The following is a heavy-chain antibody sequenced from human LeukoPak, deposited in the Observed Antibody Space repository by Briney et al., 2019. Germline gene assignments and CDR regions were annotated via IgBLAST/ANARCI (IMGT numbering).Heavy chain of an antibody. Sequence: PGGSLRLSCAASGFTFSGSAMHWVRQASGKGLEWVGRIRTKSNNYATTYGVSVKGRFTISRDDSKNTAYLQMNSLKTEDTAVYYCANYDNSGNYYVNYWGQGTLVTVSS. J-gene: IGHJ4*02. V-gene: IGHV3-73*01. CDR3: ANYDNSGNYYVNY. D-gene: IGHD3-22*01. CDR2: IRTKSNNYAT. CDR1: GFTFSGSA.